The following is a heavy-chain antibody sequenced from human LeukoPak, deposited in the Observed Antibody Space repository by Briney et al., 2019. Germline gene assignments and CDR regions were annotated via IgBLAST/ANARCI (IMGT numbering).Heavy chain of an antibody. CDR3: GTGYSSSQVDF. D-gene: IGHD6-13*01. Sequence: VGSLRLSCAVSGFTFSTSWMHWVRQPPGKGLVWVSHINSDGSTTNYADSVKGRFTISRDNAGNTLYLQMNSLRAEDTAVYYCGTGYSSSQVDFWGQGTLVTVSS. CDR1: GFTFSTSW. V-gene: IGHV3-74*01. J-gene: IGHJ4*02. CDR2: INSDGSTT.